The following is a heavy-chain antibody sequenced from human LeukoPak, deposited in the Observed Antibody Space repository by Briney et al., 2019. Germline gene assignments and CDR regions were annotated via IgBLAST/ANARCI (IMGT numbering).Heavy chain of an antibody. J-gene: IGHJ3*02. CDR1: GGTFSSYA. D-gene: IGHD3-3*01. CDR3: ARSGAYYDFWSDKQPLSAFDI. CDR2: IIPIFGTA. Sequence: ASVKVSCKASGGTFSSYAISWVRQAPGQGLEWMGGIIPIFGTANYAQKFQGRVTITADESTSTAYMELSSLRSEDTAVYYCARSGAYYDFWSDKQPLSAFDIWGQGTMVTVSS. V-gene: IGHV1-69*13.